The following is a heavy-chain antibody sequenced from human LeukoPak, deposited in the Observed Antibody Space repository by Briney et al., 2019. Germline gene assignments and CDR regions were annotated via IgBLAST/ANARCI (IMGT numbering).Heavy chain of an antibody. V-gene: IGHV1-2*02. J-gene: IGHJ4*02. CDR1: GYTFTGYY. Sequence: ASVKVSCKASGYTFTGYYMHWVQQAPGQGLEWMGWINPNSGGTNYAQKLQGRVTMTTDTSTSTAYMELRSLRSDDTAVCYCARDHPVDPKYYFDYWGQGTLVTVSS. D-gene: IGHD6-19*01. CDR3: ARDHPVDPKYYFDY. CDR2: INPNSGGT.